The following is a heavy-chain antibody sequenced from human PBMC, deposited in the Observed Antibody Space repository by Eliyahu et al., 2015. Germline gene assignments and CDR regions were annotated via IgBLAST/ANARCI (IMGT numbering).Heavy chain of an antibody. Sequence: EVQLVESGGGLIQXGGSLXXXCAAXXFTVSSNYMSWVRQAPGKGLXWLSVMYNGGATYYADSVKGRFTISRDNSKNTLYLQMNSLRADDTAVYYCARDLGAYKRAFDYWGQGTLVTVSS. CDR2: MYNGGAT. V-gene: IGHV3-53*01. J-gene: IGHJ4*02. CDR3: ARDLGAYKRAFDY. CDR1: XFTVSSNY. D-gene: IGHD3-16*01.